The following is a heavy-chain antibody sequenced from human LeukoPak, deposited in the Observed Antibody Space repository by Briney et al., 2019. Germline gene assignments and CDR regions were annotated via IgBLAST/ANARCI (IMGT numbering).Heavy chain of an antibody. Sequence: GGSLRLSCAASGFTFSGSAMHWVRQASGKGLEWVGRIRSKANSYATAYAASVKGRFTISRDDSKNTLYLQMNSLKTEDTAVYYCTTEVKLPFWSGYYYIDYWGQGTLVTVSS. J-gene: IGHJ4*02. CDR2: IRSKANSYAT. V-gene: IGHV3-73*01. D-gene: IGHD3-3*01. CDR1: GFTFSGSA. CDR3: TTEVKLPFWSGYYYIDY.